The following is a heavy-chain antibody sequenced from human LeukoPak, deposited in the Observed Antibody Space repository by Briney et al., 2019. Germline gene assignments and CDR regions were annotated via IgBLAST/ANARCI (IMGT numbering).Heavy chain of an antibody. CDR1: RSTSRGYA. CDR2: IIPILGIA. V-gene: IGHV1-69*04. CDR3: ARMNCSGVSCYPDY. J-gene: IGHJ4*02. D-gene: IGHD2-15*01. Sequence: SVRPSPKASRSTSRGYAIGWVRQAPGQGLEWMGRIIPILGIANSAQKFQGRVTITADKSTSTAYMELSRLRSEDTAVYYCARMNCSGVSCYPDYWGPETLVTVSS.